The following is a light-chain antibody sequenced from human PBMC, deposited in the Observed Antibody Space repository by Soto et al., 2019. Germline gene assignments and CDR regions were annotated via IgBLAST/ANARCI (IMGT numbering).Light chain of an antibody. CDR1: QSVSSN. CDR2: GES. CDR3: QPYNNWPLT. Sequence: ELVMTQSPATLSLSPGESATLSCRASQSVSSNLAWYQQKTGQAPRLLIYGESTRATGIPDRLSGSGSGTELNLTISRLQSEDFAVYYCQPYNNWPLTCGGGTKVGIK. J-gene: IGKJ4*01. V-gene: IGKV3-15*01.